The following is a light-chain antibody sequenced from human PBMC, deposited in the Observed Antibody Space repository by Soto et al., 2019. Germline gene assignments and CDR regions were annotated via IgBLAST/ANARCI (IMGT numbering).Light chain of an antibody. CDR3: SSYTSSRTFDVV. CDR1: SSDVGGYNY. J-gene: IGLJ2*01. CDR2: DVS. Sequence: QSVLTQPASVSGSPGQSITISCTGTSSDVGGYNYVSWYQQHPGKAPKLMIYDVSNRPSGVSNRFSGSKSGNTASLTISGLQAEDEADYYCSSYTSSRTFDVVFGGGTQVTV. V-gene: IGLV2-14*01.